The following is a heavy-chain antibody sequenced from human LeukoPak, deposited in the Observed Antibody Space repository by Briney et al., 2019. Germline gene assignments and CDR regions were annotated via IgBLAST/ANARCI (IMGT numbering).Heavy chain of an antibody. J-gene: IGHJ4*02. Sequence: GRSLRLSCAASGFTFSSYAMHWVRQAPGKGLEWVAVISYDGSNKYYADSVKGRFTISRDNAKNSLYLQMNSLRAEDTAVYYCARGGWAAAGTIHFDYWGQGTLVTVSS. V-gene: IGHV3-30-3*01. CDR1: GFTFSSYA. D-gene: IGHD6-13*01. CDR2: ISYDGSNK. CDR3: ARGGWAAAGTIHFDY.